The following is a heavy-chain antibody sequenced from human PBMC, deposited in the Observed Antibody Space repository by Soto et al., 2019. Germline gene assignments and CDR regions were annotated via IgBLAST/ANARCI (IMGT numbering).Heavy chain of an antibody. V-gene: IGHV3-23*01. CDR3: AQEEAASFDY. D-gene: IGHD2-15*01. Sequence: EVQLLESGGGLIQPGGSPRLFCTASGFTFINYAMSWVRQAPGKGLEWVSGISVSGDNTYYADSVKGRFTISRDNSKNTLYLQMNSLRAEDTAIYYCAQEEAASFDYWGQGTLVAVSS. CDR2: ISVSGDNT. CDR1: GFTFINYA. J-gene: IGHJ4*02.